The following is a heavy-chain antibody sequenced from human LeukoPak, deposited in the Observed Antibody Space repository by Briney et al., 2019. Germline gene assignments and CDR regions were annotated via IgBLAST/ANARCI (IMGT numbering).Heavy chain of an antibody. V-gene: IGHV4-4*07. CDR3: AREIAAAWAGLVWFDP. D-gene: IGHD6-13*01. Sequence: SQTLSLTCTVSGGSISSYYWSWIRQPAGKGLEWIGRIYTSGSTNYNPSLKSRVTMSVDTSKNQFSLKLSSVTAADTAVYYCAREIAAAWAGLVWFDPWGQGTLVTVSS. J-gene: IGHJ5*02. CDR1: GGSISSYY. CDR2: IYTSGST.